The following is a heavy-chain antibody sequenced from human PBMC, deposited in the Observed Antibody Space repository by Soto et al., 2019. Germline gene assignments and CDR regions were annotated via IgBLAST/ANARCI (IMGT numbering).Heavy chain of an antibody. J-gene: IGHJ3*02. Sequence: PGGSLRLSCVASGFDFISYEINWCRQAPCKWLEWVSNIRANDESIYYADSVKGRVSVSRDNAKNSLFLEMNSLRVDDTAVYYCARETLRDAIDIWGQGTMVTVSS. CDR2: IRANDESI. CDR3: ARETLRDAIDI. V-gene: IGHV3-48*03. CDR1: GFDFISYE.